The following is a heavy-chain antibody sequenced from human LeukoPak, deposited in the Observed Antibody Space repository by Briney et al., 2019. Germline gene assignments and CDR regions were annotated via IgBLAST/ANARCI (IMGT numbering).Heavy chain of an antibody. CDR2: INHSGST. V-gene: IGHV4-34*01. D-gene: IGHD5-18*01. J-gene: IGHJ4*02. CDR3: ALAYDTVMVT. Sequence: SETLSLTCAVYGVSFSGYYWSWIRQPPGKGLEWIGEINHSGSTNYNPSLKSRVTISVDTSKNQFSLKLSSVTAADTAVYYCALAYDTVMVTWGQGTLVTVSS. CDR1: GVSFSGYY.